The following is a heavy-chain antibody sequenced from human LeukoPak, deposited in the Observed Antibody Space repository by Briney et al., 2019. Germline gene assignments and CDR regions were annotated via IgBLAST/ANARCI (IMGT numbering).Heavy chain of an antibody. CDR1: GASINSYF. D-gene: IGHD3-3*01. CDR3: ARGIFGRDNNRPHSPYYLAL. V-gene: IGHV4-59*01. CDR2: ISYGGTT. J-gene: IGHJ4*02. Sequence: PSETLSLSCTVSGASINSYFWNWIWQRPGKGLEWIGYISYGGTTIYSPSLKSRVTISVDTSKNQFALELTSTTAADTATYYCARGIFGRDNNRPHSPYYLALWGQGTPAIVSS.